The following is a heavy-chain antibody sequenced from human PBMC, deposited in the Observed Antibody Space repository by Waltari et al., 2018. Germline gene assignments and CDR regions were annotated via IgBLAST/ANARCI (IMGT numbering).Heavy chain of an antibody. CDR1: GGSISSSSYY. D-gene: IGHD3-10*01. CDR2: IYYSGST. CDR3: ARSTYYYGSGSYPDY. Sequence: QLRLQESGPGLVKPSETLSLTCTVSGGSISSSSYYWGWIRQPPGKGLEWIGSIYYSGSTYYNPSLKSRVTISVDTSKNQFSLKLSSVTAADTAVYYCARSTYYYGSGSYPDYWGQGTLVTVSS. V-gene: IGHV4-39*07. J-gene: IGHJ4*02.